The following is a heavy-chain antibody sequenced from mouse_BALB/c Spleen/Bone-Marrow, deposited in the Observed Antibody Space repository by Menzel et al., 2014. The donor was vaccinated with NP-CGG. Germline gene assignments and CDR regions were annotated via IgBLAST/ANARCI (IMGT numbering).Heavy chain of an antibody. Sequence: SGAELVKPGASVKLSCTASGFNIKDTYMYWVKQRPEQGLEWIGRIDPANGNTKYDPKFQGKATITADTPSNTAYLQLSSLTSEDTAVYYCARYRYYGSSYAMDYWGQGTSVTVSS. CDR3: ARYRYYGSSYAMDY. D-gene: IGHD1-1*01. J-gene: IGHJ4*01. CDR1: GFNIKDTY. CDR2: IDPANGNT. V-gene: IGHV14-3*02.